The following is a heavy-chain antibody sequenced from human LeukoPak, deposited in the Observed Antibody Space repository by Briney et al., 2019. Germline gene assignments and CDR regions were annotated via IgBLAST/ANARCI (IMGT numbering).Heavy chain of an antibody. V-gene: IGHV4-34*01. CDR3: ARGYSSSCYDY. CDR2: INHSGST. Sequence: SETLSLTCAVYGGSFSGYYWSWIRQPPGKGLEWIGEINHSGSTNYNPSLKSRVTISVDTSKNQFSLKLSSVTAADTAVYYCARGYSSSCYDYWGQGTLVTVSS. J-gene: IGHJ4*02. D-gene: IGHD6-13*01. CDR1: GGSFSGYY.